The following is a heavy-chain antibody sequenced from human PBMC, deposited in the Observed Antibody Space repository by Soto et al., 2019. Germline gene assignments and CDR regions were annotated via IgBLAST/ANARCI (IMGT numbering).Heavy chain of an antibody. V-gene: IGHV1-24*01. D-gene: IGHD3-3*01. Sequence: WASVKVSCKVSGYTLTELSMHWVRQAPGKGLEWMGGFDPEDGETIYAQKFQGRVTMTEDTSTDTAYMELSSLRSEDTAVYYCATSRSFCSRYFSLSAGVEHQICFDPWRKGTLGTV. CDR2: FDPEDGET. CDR3: ATSRSFCSRYFSLSAGVEHQICFDP. J-gene: IGHJ5*02. CDR1: GYTLTELS.